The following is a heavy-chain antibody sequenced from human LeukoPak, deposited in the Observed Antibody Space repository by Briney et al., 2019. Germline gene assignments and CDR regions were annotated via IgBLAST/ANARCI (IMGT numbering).Heavy chain of an antibody. D-gene: IGHD6-6*01. Sequence: ASVKVSCKASGYTFSNYHIGWVRQAPGQGLEWMGWISAYNGNTKYAQNLQGRVTMTTDTSTSTAYMELRSLRPDDTAAYYCARVRSSSSPDYYYYGLDVWGQGTTVTVSS. CDR3: ARVRSSSSPDYYYYGLDV. J-gene: IGHJ6*02. V-gene: IGHV1-18*01. CDR2: ISAYNGNT. CDR1: GYTFSNYH.